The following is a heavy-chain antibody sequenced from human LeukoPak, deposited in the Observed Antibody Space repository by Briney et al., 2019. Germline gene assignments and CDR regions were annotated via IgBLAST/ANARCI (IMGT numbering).Heavy chain of an antibody. Sequence: GGSLRLSCAASGFTFSGSAMHWVRQASGKGLEWVGRIRSKANSYATAYAASVKGRFTISRDDSKNTAYLQMNSLKTEDMAVYYCTRRTSSSGRYYYYYYMDVWGKGTTVTVSS. CDR3: TRRTSSSGRYYYYYYMDV. J-gene: IGHJ6*03. V-gene: IGHV3-73*01. CDR2: IRSKANSYAT. D-gene: IGHD3-3*01. CDR1: GFTFSGSA.